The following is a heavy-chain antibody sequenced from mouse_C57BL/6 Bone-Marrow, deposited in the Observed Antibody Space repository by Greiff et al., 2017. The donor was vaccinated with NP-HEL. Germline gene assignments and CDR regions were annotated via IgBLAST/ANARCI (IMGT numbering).Heavy chain of an antibody. CDR2: IYPSDSET. J-gene: IGHJ2*01. V-gene: IGHV1-61*01. Sequence: QVQLQQPGAELVRPGSSVKLFCKASGYTFTSYWMDWVKQRPGQGLEWIGNIYPSDSETHYNQKFKDKATLTVDKSSSTAYMQLSSLTSEDSAVYYCARSGYYYDFDYWGQGTTLTVSS. CDR3: ARSGYYYDFDY. CDR1: GYTFTSYW. D-gene: IGHD1-1*01.